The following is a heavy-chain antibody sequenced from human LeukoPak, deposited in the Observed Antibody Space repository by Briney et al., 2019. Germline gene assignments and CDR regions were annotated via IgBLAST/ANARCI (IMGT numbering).Heavy chain of an antibody. CDR3: EADQGRDGYNYVFDY. CDR1: GFTFTSSS. Sequence: SVKVSCKASGFTFTSSSVQWVRQARGQGLEWIGCIVVGSGNTNYAQKFQERVTINRDMSTSTAYMELSSLRSEDTAVYYCEADQGRDGYNYVFDYWGQGTLVTVSS. J-gene: IGHJ4*02. D-gene: IGHD5-24*01. CDR2: IVVGSGNT. V-gene: IGHV1-58*01.